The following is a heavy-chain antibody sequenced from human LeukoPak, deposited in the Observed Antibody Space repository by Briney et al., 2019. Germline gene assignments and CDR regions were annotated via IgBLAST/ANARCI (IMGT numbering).Heavy chain of an antibody. D-gene: IGHD2-21*01. V-gene: IGHV3-7*01. CDR2: IKQDGSEK. Sequence: PGGSLRLSCAASGFTFSSYWMSWVRQAPGKGLEWVANIKQDGSEKYYVDSVKGRFTISRDNAKNSLYLQMNSPRAEDTAVYYCARGLTRDYYYYMDVWGKGTTATVSS. CDR1: GFTFSSYW. J-gene: IGHJ6*03. CDR3: ARGLTRDYYYYMDV.